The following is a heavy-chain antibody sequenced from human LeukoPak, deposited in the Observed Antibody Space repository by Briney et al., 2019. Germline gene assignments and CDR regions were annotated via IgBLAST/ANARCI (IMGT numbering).Heavy chain of an antibody. V-gene: IGHV3-30*14. D-gene: IGHD4-17*01. J-gene: IGHJ6*04. CDR1: GFTFSSYV. CDR3: ARESLGSVDPRGYSTTVSQDV. Sequence: GGSLRLSCAASGFTFSSYVMHWVRQAPGKGLEWVAIISYDGSNEYYADSVKGRFTISRDNSKNTLYLQMYSLRAEDTAVYYCARESLGSVDPRGYSTTVSQDVWGKGTTVTISS. CDR2: ISYDGSNE.